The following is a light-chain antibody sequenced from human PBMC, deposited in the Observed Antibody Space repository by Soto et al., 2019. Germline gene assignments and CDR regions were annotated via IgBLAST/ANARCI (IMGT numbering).Light chain of an antibody. CDR2: ATS. J-gene: IGKJ1*01. V-gene: IGKV1-39*01. CDR3: QQSHRSPPT. Sequence: DIQMTQSPTSLSASVGDRITLTCRASQNIYNFLNWYQQRPGRVPNLLIYATSHLYTGVPSRFSGNGSGTDFSLTISSLQPEDFTTYYCQQSHRSPPTFGHGTKVEMK. CDR1: QNIYNF.